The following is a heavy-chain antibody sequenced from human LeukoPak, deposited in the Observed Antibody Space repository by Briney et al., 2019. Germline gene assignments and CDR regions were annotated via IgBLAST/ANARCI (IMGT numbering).Heavy chain of an antibody. Sequence: SQTLSLTCTVSGGSISSGSYYWSWIRQPAGKGLEWIGRIYTSGSTNYNPSLKSRVTISVDTSKNQFSLKLSSVTAADTAVYYCARGDYDYVWESFLSLDVWGQGTTVTVSS. D-gene: IGHD3-16*01. CDR1: GGSISSGSYY. J-gene: IGHJ6*02. CDR3: ARGDYDYVWESFLSLDV. V-gene: IGHV4-61*02. CDR2: IYTSGST.